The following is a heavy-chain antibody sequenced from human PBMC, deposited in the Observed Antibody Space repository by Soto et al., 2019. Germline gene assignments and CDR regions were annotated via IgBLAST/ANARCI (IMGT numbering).Heavy chain of an antibody. CDR2: IYYSGST. V-gene: IGHV4-59*08. Sequence: PSETLSLTCTFSGGSISSYYWSWIRQPPGKGLEWIGYIYYSGSTNYNPSLKSRVTISVDTSKNQSPLKPSSVTAADTAVYYCARHVRYGRGFGELLSWGQGTLVTVSS. CDR3: ARHVRYGRGFGELLS. D-gene: IGHD3-10*01. J-gene: IGHJ4*02. CDR1: GGSISSYY.